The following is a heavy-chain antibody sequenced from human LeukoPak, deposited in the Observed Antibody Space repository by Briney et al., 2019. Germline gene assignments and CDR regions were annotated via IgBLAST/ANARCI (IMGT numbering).Heavy chain of an antibody. CDR2: IYYSGST. CDR1: GGSISSYY. D-gene: IGHD3-10*01. J-gene: IGHJ4*02. CDR3: ARIGDLSYPYYFDY. V-gene: IGHV4-59*01. Sequence: SETLSLTCTVSGGSISSYYWSWIRQPPGKGLEWIGYIYYSGSTNYNPSLKSRVTISVDTSKNQFSLKLSSVPAADTAVYYCARIGDLSYPYYFDYWGQGTLVTVSS.